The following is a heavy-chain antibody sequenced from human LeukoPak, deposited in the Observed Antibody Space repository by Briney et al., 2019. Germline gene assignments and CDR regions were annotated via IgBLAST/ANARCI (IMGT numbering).Heavy chain of an antibody. CDR2: ISSNGGNT. J-gene: IGHJ4*02. Sequence: GGSLRLSCSASGFTFTIYALHWVRQAPGKGLEFVSAISSNGGNTYYADSVKGRFTISRDNSKNTLYLQMSSLKPEDTAVYYCVKHARGFSFGTYYFDYWGQGTLVTVSS. D-gene: IGHD5-18*01. CDR3: VKHARGFSFGTYYFDY. CDR1: GFTFTIYA. V-gene: IGHV3-64D*06.